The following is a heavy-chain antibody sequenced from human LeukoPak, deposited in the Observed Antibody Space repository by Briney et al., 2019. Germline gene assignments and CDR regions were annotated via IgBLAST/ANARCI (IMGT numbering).Heavy chain of an antibody. CDR2: INHSGST. Sequence: SETLSLTCAVYGGSFSGYYWSWIRQPPGKGLEWLGEINHSGSTNYNPSLKSRVTISVDTSKNQFSLKLSSVTAADTAVYYCARGGIMVTAIPYLDYWGQGTLVTVSS. J-gene: IGHJ4*02. V-gene: IGHV4-34*01. D-gene: IGHD2-21*02. CDR3: ARGGIMVTAIPYLDY. CDR1: GGSFSGYY.